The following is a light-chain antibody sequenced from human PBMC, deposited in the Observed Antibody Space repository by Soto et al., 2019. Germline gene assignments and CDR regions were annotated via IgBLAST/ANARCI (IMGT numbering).Light chain of an antibody. J-gene: IGKJ4*01. V-gene: IGKV1-12*01. Sequence: DIQMTQSPSSVSASVGDRVTITCRASQGISSWLAWYQPKPGKAPNLLIYSASSLHSGVPSRFIGSGSGTDFTLTISSLRPEDSATYYCQQANSLPLTFGGGTKVEIK. CDR2: SAS. CDR1: QGISSW. CDR3: QQANSLPLT.